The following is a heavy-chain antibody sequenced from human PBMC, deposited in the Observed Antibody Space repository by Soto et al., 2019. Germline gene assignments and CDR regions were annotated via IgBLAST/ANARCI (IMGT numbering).Heavy chain of an antibody. CDR2: ISYSGST. V-gene: IGHV4-59*01. Sequence: QVQLQESGPGLVKPSETLYLTCTVSSDSISSYDWSWIRQPPGKRLEWIGYISYSGSTDYNPSLKSRVTISGDTSKNHCSLKVSSVTAADTAVYYCARGTSWQLPFDYWGQGTLVTVSS. CDR3: ARGTSWQLPFDY. D-gene: IGHD6-13*01. CDR1: SDSISSYD. J-gene: IGHJ4*02.